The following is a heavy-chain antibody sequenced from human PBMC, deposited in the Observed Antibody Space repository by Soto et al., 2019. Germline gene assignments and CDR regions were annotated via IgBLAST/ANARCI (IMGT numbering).Heavy chain of an antibody. J-gene: IGHJ4*02. D-gene: IGHD4-4*01. CDR1: GFTFSGYW. CDR3: ARAPYSNAWYRFDL. CDR2: IKHDGSVQ. Sequence: SGGSLRLSCEASGFTFSGYWMSWVRQAPGKGLEWMADIKHDGSVQYYVDSVKGRLNISRDNAKKQLYLQMNGLRAEDTALYYCARAPYSNAWYRFDLWGQGTLVTVSS. V-gene: IGHV3-7*03.